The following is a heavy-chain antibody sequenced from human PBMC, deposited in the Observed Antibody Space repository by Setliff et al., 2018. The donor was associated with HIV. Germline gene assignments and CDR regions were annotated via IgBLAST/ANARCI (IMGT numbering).Heavy chain of an antibody. J-gene: IGHJ6*02. V-gene: IGHV4-30-2*01. CDR1: GGSISSGGYS. Sequence: SETLSLTCAVSGGSISSGGYSRSWIRQPPGKGLEWIGYIYHSGSTYYNPSLKSRVTISVDRSKNQFSLKLSSVTAADTAVYYCARGGYSSSWYTYYGMDVWGQGTTVTVSS. CDR3: ARGGYSSSWYTYYGMDV. D-gene: IGHD6-13*01. CDR2: IYHSGST.